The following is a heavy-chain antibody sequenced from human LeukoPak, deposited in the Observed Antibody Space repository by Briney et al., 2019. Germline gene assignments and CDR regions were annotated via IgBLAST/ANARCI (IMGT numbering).Heavy chain of an antibody. D-gene: IGHD5-18*01. CDR1: GGAISSSSYY. Sequence: SETLSLTCTVSGGAISSSSYYWGWIRQPPGKGLEWIGSIYYSGSTYYNPSLKSRDTISVDTSKNQFSLKLSSVTAADTAVYYCARRYRGRAAVDTAMFDYWGQGTLVTVSS. CDR3: ARRYRGRAAVDTAMFDY. V-gene: IGHV4-39*01. CDR2: IYYSGST. J-gene: IGHJ4*02.